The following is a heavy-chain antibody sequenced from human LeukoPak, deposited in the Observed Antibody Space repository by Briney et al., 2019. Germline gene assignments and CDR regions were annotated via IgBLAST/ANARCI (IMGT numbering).Heavy chain of an antibody. CDR1: GFTFDDYG. CDR2: INWNGGST. D-gene: IGHD3-22*01. J-gene: IGHJ4*02. V-gene: IGHV3-20*04. CDR3: AKGSGYYYDSSDRGFDF. Sequence: GGSLRLSCAASGFTFDDYGMSWVRQAPGKGLEWVSGINWNGGSTGYADSVKGRFTISRDNAKNSLYLQMNSLRAEDMALYYCAKGSGYYYDSSDRGFDFWGQGTVVTVSS.